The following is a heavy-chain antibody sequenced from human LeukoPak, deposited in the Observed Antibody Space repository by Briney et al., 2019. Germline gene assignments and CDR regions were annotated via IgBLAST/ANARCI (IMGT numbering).Heavy chain of an antibody. Sequence: GGSLRLSCAASGNYWMHWVRQVPGKGLVWVSHINSDGSWTSYADSVKGRFTISRDNSRNTLYLQMNSLRAEDTAVYYCARERIYFGSGGDLTDARLYYYYGMDVWGQGTTVTVSS. CDR2: INSDGSWT. D-gene: IGHD3-10*01. CDR1: GNYW. V-gene: IGHV3-74*01. J-gene: IGHJ6*02. CDR3: ARERIYFGSGGDLTDARLYYYYGMDV.